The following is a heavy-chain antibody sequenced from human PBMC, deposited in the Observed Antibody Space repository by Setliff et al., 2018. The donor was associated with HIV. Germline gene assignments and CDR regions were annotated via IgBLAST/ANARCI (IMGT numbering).Heavy chain of an antibody. CDR2: IYYSGST. CDR3: ATPLGRWLQISYWGQGILVTVSSGIGGGANFDS. Sequence: PSETLSLTCTVSGGSISTSSYYWGWIRQPPGKGLEWIGSIYYSGSTYYNPSLRGRVTISIGTSEKQFSLKLTSVTAADTAIYYCATPLGRWLQISYWGQGILVTVSSGIGGGANFDSWGQGTLVTVSS. CDR1: GGSISTSSYY. D-gene: IGHD5-12*01. V-gene: IGHV4-39*01. J-gene: IGHJ4*02.